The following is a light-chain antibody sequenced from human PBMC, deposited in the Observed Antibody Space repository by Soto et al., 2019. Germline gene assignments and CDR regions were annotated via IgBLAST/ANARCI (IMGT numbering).Light chain of an antibody. CDR2: HAS. CDR1: QGVGHD. CDR3: LQDNYNPLT. V-gene: IGKV1-6*01. Sequence: AIQMTQSPSSLSASVGDRVTIACRASQGVGHDLAWYHQKPGKAPNLLIYHASTLQSGVPSRFSGSGSATDFTLTISNLQPEDFGTYYCLQDNYNPLTFGGGTKVGIK. J-gene: IGKJ4*01.